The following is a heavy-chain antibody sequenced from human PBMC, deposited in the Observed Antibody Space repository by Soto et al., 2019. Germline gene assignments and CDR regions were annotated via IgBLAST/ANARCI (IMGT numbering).Heavy chain of an antibody. D-gene: IGHD2-21*02. V-gene: IGHV4-4*02. J-gene: IGHJ4*02. CDR3: ARGGDWQFDS. CDR2: IHHSGRT. Sequence: QVQLQESGPGLVKPSGTLSLTCAVSGDSISSDKWWSWVRQPPGKGLEWIGEIHHSGRTNYNPSLKRRVTILVEKSKNPVSLELSSMTAADTAVYYCARGGDWQFDSWGQGTLVTVSS. CDR1: GDSISSDKW.